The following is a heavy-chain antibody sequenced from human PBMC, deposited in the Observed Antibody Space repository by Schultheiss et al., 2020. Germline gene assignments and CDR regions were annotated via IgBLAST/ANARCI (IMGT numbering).Heavy chain of an antibody. J-gene: IGHJ5*02. CDR3: AREVMVNWLDP. V-gene: IGHV4-4*07. CDR1: GGSISSSY. CDR2: VYTSGST. D-gene: IGHD4/OR15-4a*01. Sequence: SQTLSLTCTVSGGSISSSYWSWIRQPAGKGLEWIGRVYTSGSTNYNPSLKSRVTMSVDTSKNQFSLKLRSVTAADTAVYYCAREVMVNWLDPWGQGTLVTVSS.